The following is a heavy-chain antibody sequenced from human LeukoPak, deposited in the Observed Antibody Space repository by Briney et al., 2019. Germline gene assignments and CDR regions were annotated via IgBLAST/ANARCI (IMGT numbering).Heavy chain of an antibody. D-gene: IGHD1-26*01. J-gene: IGHJ4*02. CDR1: GFTVSTNY. V-gene: IGHV3-53*01. CDR2: ISSGGST. CDR3: ARDLRDSRGSYGSDY. Sequence: PGGSLRPSCAASGFTVSTNYMSWVRQAPGKGLEWVSVISSGGSTHYGDSVKGRFTIYRDNSKNTLYLQMNNPSPEDTAVYFCARDLRDSRGSYGSDYWGQGTLVTVSS.